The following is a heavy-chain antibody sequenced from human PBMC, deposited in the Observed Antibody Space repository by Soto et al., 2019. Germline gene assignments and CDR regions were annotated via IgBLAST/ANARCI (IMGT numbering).Heavy chain of an antibody. CDR3: ARHESHLISSYCFDQ. CDR1: GGSISSGAYY. Sequence: PSETLSLTCTVSGGSISSGAYYWTWIRQHPGKGLEWIGYIYSTESTNYNPSLKSRVTISVDMSASQFSLKLSSVTVADTAVYYCARHESHLISSYCFDQWGQGTLVTVSS. J-gene: IGHJ4*02. CDR2: IYSTEST. V-gene: IGHV4-31*03. D-gene: IGHD3-16*01.